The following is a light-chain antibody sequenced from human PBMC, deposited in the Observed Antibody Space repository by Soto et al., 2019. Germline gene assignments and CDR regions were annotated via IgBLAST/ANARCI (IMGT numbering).Light chain of an antibody. CDR1: SSDVGGYNY. Sequence: SALTQPPSASGSPGQSVTISCTGTSSDVGGYNYVSWYQQHPGKAPKLMIYEVSKRPSGVPDRFSGSKSGNTASLTVSGLRAEDEADYYCSSYAGSNQGVFGTGTKVTVL. CDR2: EVS. V-gene: IGLV2-8*01. J-gene: IGLJ1*01. CDR3: SSYAGSNQGV.